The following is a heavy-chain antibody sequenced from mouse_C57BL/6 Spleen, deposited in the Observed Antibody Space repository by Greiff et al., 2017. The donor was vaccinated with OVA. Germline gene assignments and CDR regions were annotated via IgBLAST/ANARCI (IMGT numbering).Heavy chain of an antibody. Sequence: QVQLQQSGPELVKPGASVKISCKASGYAFSSSWMNWVKQRPGQGLEWIGRIYPGDGDTNYNGKFKGKATLTADKSSRTAYMQLSSLTSEDSAVYFCARRGGYGSSFFFDYWGKGTTLTVSS. J-gene: IGHJ2*01. D-gene: IGHD1-1*01. CDR3: ARRGGYGSSFFFDY. CDR1: GYAFSSSW. V-gene: IGHV1-82*01. CDR2: IYPGDGDT.